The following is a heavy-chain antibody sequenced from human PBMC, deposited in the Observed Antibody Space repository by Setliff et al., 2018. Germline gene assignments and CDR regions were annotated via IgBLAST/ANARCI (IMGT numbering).Heavy chain of an antibody. CDR1: GFTFSSYA. CDR3: AKNGFGVVALGVNNWFDP. V-gene: IGHV3-23*01. Sequence: GESLKISCAASGFTFSSYAMSWVRQAPGKGLEWVSTISGSGGSTYYADSVKGRFTISRDNSKNTLYLQMNSLRAEDTAVYYCAKNGFGVVALGVNNWFDPWGQGTLVTVSS. CDR2: ISGSGGST. J-gene: IGHJ5*02. D-gene: IGHD3-10*01.